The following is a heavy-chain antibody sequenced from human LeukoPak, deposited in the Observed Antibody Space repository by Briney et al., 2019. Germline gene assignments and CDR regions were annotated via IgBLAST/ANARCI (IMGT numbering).Heavy chain of an antibody. J-gene: IGHJ4*02. CDR2: ISSSSSTI. CDR3: VADYYDSSGS. D-gene: IGHD3-22*01. Sequence: SGGSLRLSCAASGFTFSSYSMNWVRQAPGKGLEWVSYISSSSSTIYCADSVKGRFTISRDNAKNSLYLQMNSLRAEDTAVYYCVADYYDSSGSWGQGTLVTVSS. V-gene: IGHV3-48*01. CDR1: GFTFSSYS.